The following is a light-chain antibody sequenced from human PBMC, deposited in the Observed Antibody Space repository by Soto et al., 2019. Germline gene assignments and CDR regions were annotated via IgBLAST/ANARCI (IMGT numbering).Light chain of an antibody. CDR1: KLGDKY. V-gene: IGLV3-1*01. CDR2: LDS. Sequence: SYELTQPPSVSVSPGQTAIITCSGDKLGDKYACWYQQKPGQSPVLVIYLDSKRPSGIPERFSGSNSGNTATLTISRTQAMDEADYYCQAWDSNTEVFGGGTKVTVL. CDR3: QAWDSNTEV. J-gene: IGLJ2*01.